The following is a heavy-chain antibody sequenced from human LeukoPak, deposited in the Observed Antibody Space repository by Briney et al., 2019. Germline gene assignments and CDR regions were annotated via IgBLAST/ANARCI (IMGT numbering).Heavy chain of an antibody. Sequence: GGSLRLSCAASGFTFSSYSMNWVRQAPGKGLEGVSSISSSSSYIYYADSVKGRFTISRDNAKNSLYLQMNSPRAEDTAVYYCARRAYYDSSGYDPFDYWGQGTLVTVSS. CDR3: ARRAYYDSSGYDPFDY. D-gene: IGHD3-22*01. CDR1: GFTFSSYS. J-gene: IGHJ4*02. CDR2: ISSSSSYI. V-gene: IGHV3-21*01.